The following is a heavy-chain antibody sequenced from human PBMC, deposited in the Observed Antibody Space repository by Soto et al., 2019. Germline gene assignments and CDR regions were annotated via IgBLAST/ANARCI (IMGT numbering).Heavy chain of an antibody. CDR3: VAYYDFWSPDY. D-gene: IGHD3-3*01. J-gene: IGHJ4*02. V-gene: IGHV3-7*01. CDR1: GFTFSSYW. CDR2: IKQDGSEK. Sequence: GGSLRLSCAASGFTFSSYWMSWVRQAPGKGLEWVANIKQDGSEKYYVDSVKGRFTISRDNAKNSLYLQMNSLRAEDTAVYYSVAYYDFWSPDYWGQGTLVTVSS.